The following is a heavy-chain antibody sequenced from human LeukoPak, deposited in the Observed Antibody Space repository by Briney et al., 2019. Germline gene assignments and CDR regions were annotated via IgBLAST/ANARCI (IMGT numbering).Heavy chain of an antibody. V-gene: IGHV1-8*01. J-gene: IGHJ6*02. CDR3: ARWSNCGGDCYLKPPIYYGMDV. D-gene: IGHD2-21*02. CDR2: MNPNSGNT. Sequence: GASVKVSCKASGYTFTSYDINWVRQATGQGLEWMGWMNPNSGNTGYAQKFQGRVTMTRNTSISTAYMELSSLRSEDTAVYYCARWSNCGGDCYLKPPIYYGMDVWGQGTTVTVSS. CDR1: GYTFTSYD.